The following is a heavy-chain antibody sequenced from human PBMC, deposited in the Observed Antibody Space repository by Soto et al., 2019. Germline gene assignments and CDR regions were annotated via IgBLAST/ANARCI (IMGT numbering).Heavy chain of an antibody. CDR3: TRPTAVAGWFDP. Sequence: GGSLRLSCAASGFTFSGSAMHWVRQASGKGLEWVGRIRSKANSYATAYAASVKGRFTISRDDSKNTAYLQMNSLKTEDTAVYYCTRPTAVAGWFDPWGQGTLVTVSS. CDR2: IRSKANSYAT. D-gene: IGHD6-19*01. CDR1: GFTFSGSA. J-gene: IGHJ5*02. V-gene: IGHV3-73*01.